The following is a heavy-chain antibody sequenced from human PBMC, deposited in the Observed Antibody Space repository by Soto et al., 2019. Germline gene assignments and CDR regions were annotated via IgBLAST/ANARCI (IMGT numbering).Heavy chain of an antibody. J-gene: IGHJ6*02. CDR1: GLTFSSHW. D-gene: IGHD2-15*01. CDR3: ACYSGV. V-gene: IGHV3-74*01. CDR2: INGDGSTT. Sequence: EVQLVESGGDLVQPGGSLRLSCAASGLTFSSHWMHWVRQAPGKGLVWVSHINGDGSTTRYADSVKGRFTISRDNAKNTLYLQMNSLRAEDTAVYYCACYSGVWGQGTTVTVSS.